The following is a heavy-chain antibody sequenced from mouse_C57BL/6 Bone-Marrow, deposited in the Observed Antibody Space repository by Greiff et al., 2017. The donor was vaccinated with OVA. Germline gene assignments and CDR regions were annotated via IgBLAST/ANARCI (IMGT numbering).Heavy chain of an antibody. CDR2: INPYNGGT. D-gene: IGHD3-2*02. V-gene: IGHV1-19*01. CDR1: GYTFTDYY. Sequence: VQLQQPGPVLVKPGASVKMSCKASGYTFTDYYMNWVKQSHGKSLEWIGVINPYNGGTSYNQKFKGKATLTVDKSSSTAYMELNSLTSEDSAVYYCARGTAQAPQYAMDYWGQGTSVTVSS. CDR3: ARGTAQAPQYAMDY. J-gene: IGHJ4*01.